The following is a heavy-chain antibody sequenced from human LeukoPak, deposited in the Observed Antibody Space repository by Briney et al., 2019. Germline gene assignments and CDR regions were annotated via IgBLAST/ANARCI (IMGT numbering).Heavy chain of an antibody. J-gene: IGHJ4*02. CDR2: ISISSNYR. Sequence: GGSLRLSCAASGFTFSSYAMNWVRQAPGKGLEWVSSISISSNYRYYADSVKGRFTISRDNAKNSLYLQMNSLRAEDTAVYYCARLMVVVDYWGQGTLVTVSS. V-gene: IGHV3-21*01. D-gene: IGHD2-15*01. CDR1: GFTFSSYA. CDR3: ARLMVVVDY.